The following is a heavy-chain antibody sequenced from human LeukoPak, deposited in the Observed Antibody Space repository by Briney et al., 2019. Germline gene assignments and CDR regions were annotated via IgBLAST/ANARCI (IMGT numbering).Heavy chain of an antibody. Sequence: GASVKVSCKASGGTFSSYAISWVRQAPGQGLEWMGGIIPIFGTANYAQKFQGRVTTTADESTSTAYMELSSLRSEDTAVCYCAREYRRNFDYWGQGTLVTVSS. V-gene: IGHV1-69*13. D-gene: IGHD1-1*01. CDR3: AREYRRNFDY. CDR2: IIPIFGTA. J-gene: IGHJ4*02. CDR1: GGTFSSYA.